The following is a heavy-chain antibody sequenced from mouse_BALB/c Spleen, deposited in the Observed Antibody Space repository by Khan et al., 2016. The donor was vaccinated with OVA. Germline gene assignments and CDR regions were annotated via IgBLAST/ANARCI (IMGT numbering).Heavy chain of an antibody. CDR3: ARWDYDAPDY. V-gene: IGHV3-2*02. J-gene: IGHJ2*01. D-gene: IGHD2-4*01. Sequence: EVQLQESGPGLVKPSQSLSLTCTVTGYSITSDYAWNWIRQFPGNKLEWMGFISYSGSTSYNPSLKSRISITRDTSKNQFFLQLNSVTNEDTATYYCARWDYDAPDYWGQGTTLTVSS. CDR1: GYSITSDYA. CDR2: ISYSGST.